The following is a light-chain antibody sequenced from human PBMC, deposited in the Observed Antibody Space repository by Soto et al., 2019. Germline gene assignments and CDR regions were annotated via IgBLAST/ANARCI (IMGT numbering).Light chain of an antibody. Sequence: IQMTQSQTCLSASVGDRVSVTCRASQGIGNSLAWYQQKAGRVPKLLMHSASTLLSGVPSRFSGSGSGTDLTLTISSLQPEDVATYYCQKYDSAPWTFGQGTKVEIK. CDR1: QGIGNS. V-gene: IGKV1-27*01. CDR2: SAS. CDR3: QKYDSAPWT. J-gene: IGKJ1*01.